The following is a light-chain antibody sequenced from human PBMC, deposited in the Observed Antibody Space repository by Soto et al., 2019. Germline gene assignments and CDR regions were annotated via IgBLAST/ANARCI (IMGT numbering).Light chain of an antibody. CDR2: EAP. J-gene: IGKJ1*01. CDR3: QQYSSYPET. V-gene: IGKV1-5*03. CDR1: QSISSW. Sequence: DIQMTQSPSTLSASVGDRVTITCRASQSISSWLAWYQQKPGKAPNLLIYEAPRLGSAVPSRFSGSASGTEFTLTINSLQPDDFATYFCQQYSSYPETFGQGTKV.